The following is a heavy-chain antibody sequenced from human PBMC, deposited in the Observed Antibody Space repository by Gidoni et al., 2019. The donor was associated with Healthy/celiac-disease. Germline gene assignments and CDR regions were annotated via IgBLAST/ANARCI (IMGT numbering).Heavy chain of an antibody. V-gene: IGHV4-59*01. CDR1: GGSISSYY. D-gene: IGHD2-21*02. CDR2: IYYSGST. J-gene: IGHJ5*02. CDR3: AREAYCGGDCLGWFDP. Sequence: QVQLQESGPGLVKPSETLSLTCTVSGGSISSYYWSWIRQPPGKGLEWIGYIYYSGSTNYNPSLKSRVTISVDTSKNQFSLKLSSVTAADTAVYYCAREAYCGGDCLGWFDPWGQGTLVTVSS.